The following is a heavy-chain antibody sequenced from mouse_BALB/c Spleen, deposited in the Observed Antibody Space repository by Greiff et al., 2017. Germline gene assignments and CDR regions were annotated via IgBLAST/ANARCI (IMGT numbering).Heavy chain of an antibody. CDR3: ARQGGKGSDYFDY. CDR2: ISNGGGST. D-gene: IGHD1-3*01. Sequence: EVKLEESGGGLVQPGGSLKLSCAASGFTFSSYTMSWVRQTPEKRLEWVAYISNGGGSTYYPDTVKGRFTISRDNAKNTLYLQMSSLKSEDTAMYYCARQGGKGSDYFDYWGQGTTLTVSS. CDR1: GFTFSSYT. J-gene: IGHJ2*01. V-gene: IGHV5-12-2*01.